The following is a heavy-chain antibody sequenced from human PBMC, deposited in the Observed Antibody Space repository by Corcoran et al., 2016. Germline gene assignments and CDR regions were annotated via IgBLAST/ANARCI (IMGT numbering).Heavy chain of an antibody. J-gene: IGHJ6*02. CDR1: GGSISSSKW. CDR2: IYHSGST. V-gene: IGHV4-4*02. D-gene: IGHD3-3*01. CDR3: ARSHGITIFGGVISHGMDV. Sequence: QVQLQESGPGLVKPSGTLSLTCAVSGGSISSSKWWSWVRQPPGKGLEWIGEIYHSGSTNYNPSLKSRVTISVDKSKNQFSLKLNSVTAADTAGYDCARSHGITIFGGVISHGMDVWGQGTTVTVSS.